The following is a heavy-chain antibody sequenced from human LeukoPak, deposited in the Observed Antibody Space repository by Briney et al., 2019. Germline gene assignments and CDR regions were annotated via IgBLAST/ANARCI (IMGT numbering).Heavy chain of an antibody. Sequence: SDPLSHTCTLSGDSLSSSFWTWIPPSPGEGVESLGYISYNEQSKYKSSFESRVTMSVDTSKSHFSLPLSSVTAADTAVYYCARRIFSGQIRHLLYSHMDLWGEGSTVIVS. J-gene: IGHJ6*03. D-gene: IGHD2/OR15-2a*01. CDR3: ARRIFSGQIRHLLYSHMDL. V-gene: IGHV4-59*08. CDR1: GDSLSSSF. CDR2: ISYNEQS.